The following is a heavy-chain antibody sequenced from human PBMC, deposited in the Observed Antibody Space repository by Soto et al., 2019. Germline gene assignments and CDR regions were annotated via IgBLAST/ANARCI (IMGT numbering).Heavy chain of an antibody. D-gene: IGHD7-27*01. J-gene: IGHJ6*03. V-gene: IGHV3-48*01. CDR1: GFILSDCA. CDR3: ARDLIWASNWFYYMDF. Sequence: EVQLVESGGGLVQPGGSLRLSCATSGFILSDCAMNWVRQAPGKRLEWVSYFSSSSSVIDYADSVKGRFTVSRDNARNSLYLQMNTLRVEDTAVYYCARDLIWASNWFYYMDFWGKGTTVTVSS. CDR2: FSSSSSVI.